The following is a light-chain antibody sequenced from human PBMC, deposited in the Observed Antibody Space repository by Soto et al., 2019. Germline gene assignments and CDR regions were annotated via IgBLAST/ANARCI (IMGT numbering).Light chain of an antibody. CDR3: QQFKNYPIT. J-gene: IGKJ5*01. Sequence: DVQLTQSPSFLSASVGYRVTITCRSSQGISSYLAWYQQKPGKAPKLLIYAASTSQSGVPSRFSGSGSGTDFTLTISSLQPEDFAVYFCQQFKNYPITFGQGTRLEIK. CDR2: AAS. CDR1: QGISSY. V-gene: IGKV1-9*01.